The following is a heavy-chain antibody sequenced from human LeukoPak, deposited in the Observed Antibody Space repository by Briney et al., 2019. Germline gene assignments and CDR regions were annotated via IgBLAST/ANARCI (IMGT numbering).Heavy chain of an antibody. Sequence: ASVKVSCKASGYTFTGYYMHWVRQAPGQGLEWMGWINPNSGGTNYAQKFQGRVTMTRDTSISTAYMELSRLRSDDTAVYYCARGEYSSSSPFDPWGQGTLVTVSS. D-gene: IGHD6-6*01. V-gene: IGHV1-2*02. CDR1: GYTFTGYY. CDR3: ARGEYSSSSPFDP. CDR2: INPNSGGT. J-gene: IGHJ5*02.